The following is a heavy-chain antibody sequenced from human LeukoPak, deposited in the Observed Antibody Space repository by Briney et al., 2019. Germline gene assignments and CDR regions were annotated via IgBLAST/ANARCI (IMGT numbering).Heavy chain of an antibody. CDR2: ISASGGGT. D-gene: IGHD6-13*01. Sequence: GGSLRLSCAASGFTFSNYAMSWVRQAPGQGLEWVSGISASGGGTYYADSVKGRFTISRDNSKNTLYLQMNSLRAENKGVYYCAKLHRIAAAGEDWFDPWGQGTLVTVSS. V-gene: IGHV3-23*01. CDR3: AKLHRIAAAGEDWFDP. J-gene: IGHJ5*02. CDR1: GFTFSNYA.